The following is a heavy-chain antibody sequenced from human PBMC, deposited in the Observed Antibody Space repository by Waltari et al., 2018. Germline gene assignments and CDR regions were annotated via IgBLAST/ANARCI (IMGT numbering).Heavy chain of an antibody. CDR2: IRYDGSNK. Sequence: QVQLVESGGGVVQPGGSLRLSCAASGFTFSSYGMHWVRQAPGKGLEWVAFIRYDGSNKYYADSVKGRFTISRDNSKNTLYLQMNSLRAEDTAVYYCAKGSTFMVVTPGDAFDIWGQGTMVTVSS. V-gene: IGHV3-30*02. CDR1: GFTFSSYG. D-gene: IGHD2-21*02. CDR3: AKGSTFMVVTPGDAFDI. J-gene: IGHJ3*02.